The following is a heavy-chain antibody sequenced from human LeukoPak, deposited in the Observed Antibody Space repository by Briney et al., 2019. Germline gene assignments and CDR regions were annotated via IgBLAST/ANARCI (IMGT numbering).Heavy chain of an antibody. CDR1: GGSFSGCY. CDR3: ARAMSYSSGWYFRHFDY. Sequence: SETLSLTCAVYGGSFSGCYWSWIRQPPGKGLEWIGEINHSGSTNYNPSLKSRVTISVDTSKNQFSLKLSSVTAADTAVYYCARAMSYSSGWYFRHFDYWGQGTLVTVSS. V-gene: IGHV4-34*01. D-gene: IGHD6-19*01. J-gene: IGHJ4*02. CDR2: INHSGST.